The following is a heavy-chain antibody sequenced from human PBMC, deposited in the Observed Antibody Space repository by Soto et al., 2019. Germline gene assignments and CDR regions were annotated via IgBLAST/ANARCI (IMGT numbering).Heavy chain of an antibody. J-gene: IGHJ4*02. D-gene: IGHD4-4*01. Sequence: EVQLLESGGGLVQPGGSLRLSCEASGFRFDSYAMSWVRQPPGKGLEWVSAISNSGGSTYYADSAKGRFTISRDNSKNTLYVRMSSLRAEDTAVYSCAKVLVHGYSFDYWGQGTLVTVSS. CDR1: GFRFDSYA. CDR3: AKVLVHGYSFDY. CDR2: ISNSGGST. V-gene: IGHV3-23*01.